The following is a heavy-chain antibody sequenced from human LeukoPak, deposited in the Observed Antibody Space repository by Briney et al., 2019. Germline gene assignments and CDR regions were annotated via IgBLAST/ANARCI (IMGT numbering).Heavy chain of an antibody. CDR1: GFTFSSYA. V-gene: IGHV3-30*04. CDR2: ISYDGSNK. J-gene: IGHJ4*02. Sequence: GGSLRLSCAASGFTFSSYAMHWVRQAPGKGLEWVAVISYDGSNKYYADSVEGRSTISRDNSKNTLYLQMNSLRAEDTAVYYCARDADGYSDYWGQGTLVTVSS. D-gene: IGHD5-18*01. CDR3: ARDADGYSDY.